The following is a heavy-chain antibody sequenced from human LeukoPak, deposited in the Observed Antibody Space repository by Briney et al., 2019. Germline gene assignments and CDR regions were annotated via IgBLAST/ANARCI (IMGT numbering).Heavy chain of an antibody. Sequence: SETLSLTCAVYGGSFSGYCWSWIRQPPGKGLEWIGEINHSGSTNYNPSLKSRVTISVDTSKNQFSLKLSSVTAADTAVYYCARLEYSSGYPFDYWGQGTLVTVSS. V-gene: IGHV4-34*01. CDR1: GGSFSGYC. CDR2: INHSGST. J-gene: IGHJ4*02. D-gene: IGHD3-22*01. CDR3: ARLEYSSGYPFDY.